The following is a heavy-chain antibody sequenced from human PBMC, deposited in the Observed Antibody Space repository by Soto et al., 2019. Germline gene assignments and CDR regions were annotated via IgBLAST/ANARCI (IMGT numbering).Heavy chain of an antibody. CDR3: ARDGLGFGYSSPPTLYGYFDL. V-gene: IGHV3-33*01. J-gene: IGHJ2*01. CDR2: IWYDGSNK. CDR1: GFTFSSYG. D-gene: IGHD6-19*01. Sequence: QVQLVESGGGVVQPGRSLRLSCAASGFTFSSYGMHWVRQAPGKGLEWVAVIWYDGSNKYYADSVKGRFTISRDNSKNTLYLQMHSLRAEYTAVYDWARDGLGFGYSSPPTLYGYFDLWGRGTLVTVSS.